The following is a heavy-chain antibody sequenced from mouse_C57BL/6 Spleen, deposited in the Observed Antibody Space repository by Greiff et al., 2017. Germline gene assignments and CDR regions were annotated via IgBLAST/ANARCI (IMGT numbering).Heavy chain of an antibody. J-gene: IGHJ3*01. D-gene: IGHD1-1*01. V-gene: IGHV14-4*01. CDR1: GFNIKDDY. CDR3: TTFTTVPGAY. CDR2: IDPENGDT. Sequence: VQLKESGAELVRPGASVKLSCTASGFNIKDDYMPWVKQRPEQGLEWIGWIDPENGDTEYASKFQGKATITADTSSNTAYLQLSSLTSEDTAVYYCTTFTTVPGAYWGQGTLVTVAA.